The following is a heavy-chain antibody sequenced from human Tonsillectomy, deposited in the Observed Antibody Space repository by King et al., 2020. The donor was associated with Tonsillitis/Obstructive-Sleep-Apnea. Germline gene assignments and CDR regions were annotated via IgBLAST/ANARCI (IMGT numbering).Heavy chain of an antibody. J-gene: IGHJ5*01. Sequence: VQLVESGGGVVRPGGSLRLSCAASGVTLDDYGMTWVRHGPGKGLEWVSGINWNGGRIRYADSVKGRFTISRDNAKNSLYLQMNSLRVEATALYYCAREILYISSSDLDSWGQGTLVTVSS. CDR1: GVTLDDYG. D-gene: IGHD6-6*01. CDR3: AREILYISSSDLDS. V-gene: IGHV3-20*04. CDR2: INWNGGRI.